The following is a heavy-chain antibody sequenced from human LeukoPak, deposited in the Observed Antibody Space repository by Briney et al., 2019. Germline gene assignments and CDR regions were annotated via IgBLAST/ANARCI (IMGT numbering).Heavy chain of an antibody. V-gene: IGHV1-18*01. Sequence: GGSLRLSCAASGYTFTSYGISWVRQAPGQGLEWMGWISAYNGNTNYAQKLQGRVTMTTDTSTSTAYMELRSLRSDDTAVYYCARDHRYDSSLSYYYYGMDVWGQGTTVTVSS. CDR2: ISAYNGNT. CDR3: ARDHRYDSSLSYYYYGMDV. CDR1: GYTFTSYG. D-gene: IGHD3-22*01. J-gene: IGHJ6*02.